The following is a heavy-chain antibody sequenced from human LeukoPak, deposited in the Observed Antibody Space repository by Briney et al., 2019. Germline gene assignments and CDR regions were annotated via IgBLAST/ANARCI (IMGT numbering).Heavy chain of an antibody. D-gene: IGHD2-15*01. CDR1: GYTFTGYY. CDR3: ARGLEGGEDPFDY. V-gene: IGHV1-2*02. J-gene: IGHJ4*02. Sequence: ASVKVSCKASGYTFTGYYMHWVRQAPGQGLEWMGWINPNSGGTNYAQKLQGRVTMTTDTSTSTAYMELRSLRSDDTAVYYCARGLEGGEDPFDYWGQGTLVTVSS. CDR2: INPNSGGT.